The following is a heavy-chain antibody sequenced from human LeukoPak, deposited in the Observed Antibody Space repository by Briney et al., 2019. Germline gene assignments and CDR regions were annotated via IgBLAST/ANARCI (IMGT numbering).Heavy chain of an antibody. CDR2: IYHSGST. CDR1: GGSISSGGYY. V-gene: IGHV4-30-2*01. D-gene: IGHD6-19*01. Sequence: PSQTLSLTCTVSGGSISSGGYYWSWIRQHPGKGLEWIGYIYHSGSTYYNPSLKSRVTISVDRSKNQFSLKLSSVTAADTAVYYCARGPGYSSGWHDYWGQGTLVTVSS. CDR3: ARGPGYSSGWHDY. J-gene: IGHJ4*02.